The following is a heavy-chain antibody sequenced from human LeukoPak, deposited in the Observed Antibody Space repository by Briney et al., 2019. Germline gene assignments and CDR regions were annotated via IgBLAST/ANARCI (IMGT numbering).Heavy chain of an antibody. CDR2: ISAYNGNT. V-gene: IGHV1-18*01. D-gene: IGHD6-13*01. CDR3: ARVSWYYFDY. Sequence: ASVPVSFKSSGYTFTSYGISWVRQAPGQGLEWMGWISAYNGNTNYAQKLQGRVTMTTDTSTSTAYMELRSLRSDDTAVYYCARVSWYYFDYWGQGTLVTVSS. J-gene: IGHJ4*02. CDR1: GYTFTSYG.